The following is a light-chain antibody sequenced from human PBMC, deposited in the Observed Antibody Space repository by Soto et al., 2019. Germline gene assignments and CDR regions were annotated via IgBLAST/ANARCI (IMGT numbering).Light chain of an antibody. CDR3: QQYNSYSQT. CDR2: DAS. Sequence: IHRTHSPSTLSASVLYRVTITCLSGLSISRWLAWYQQKPGKATQFLLYDASALASRVPSSFSGRGSGTEFTLTISSLQADDFATYYCQQYNSYSQTFGQGTKVDI. V-gene: IGKV1-5*01. CDR1: LSISRW. J-gene: IGKJ1*01.